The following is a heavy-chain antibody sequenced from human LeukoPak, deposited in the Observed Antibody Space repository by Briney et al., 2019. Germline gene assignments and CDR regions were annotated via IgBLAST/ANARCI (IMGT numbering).Heavy chain of an antibody. CDR3: ASYDSSGYHPDY. J-gene: IGHJ4*02. Sequence: SETLSLTCTVSGGSISSYYWSWIRQPPGKGLEWIGYIYYSGSTNYNPSLKSRVTISVDTSKNQFSLKLSSVTAADTAVYYCASYDSSGYHPDYWGQGTLVTVSS. CDR2: IYYSGST. D-gene: IGHD3-22*01. V-gene: IGHV4-59*01. CDR1: GGSISSYY.